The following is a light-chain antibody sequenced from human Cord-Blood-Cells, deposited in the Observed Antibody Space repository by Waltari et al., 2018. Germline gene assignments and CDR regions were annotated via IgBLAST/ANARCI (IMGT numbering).Light chain of an antibody. CDR2: GAS. J-gene: IGKJ2*01. CDR3: QQYGSSPPYT. V-gene: IGKV3-20*01. Sequence: EIVWYQSPGTLSLSPGERATLPCRASRRVSSSYLAWYQQKPGQAPRLLIYGASTRATGIPDRFSGSGSGTDFTLTISSLQPEDFAVYYCQQYGSSPPYTFGQGTKLEIK. CDR1: RRVSSSY.